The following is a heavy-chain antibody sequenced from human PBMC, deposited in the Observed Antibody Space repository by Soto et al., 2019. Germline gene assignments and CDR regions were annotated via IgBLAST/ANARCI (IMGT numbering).Heavy chain of an antibody. Sequence: SEPLSLTCAVSGGSIISGDYCCNWIRQPPGKGLEWIGYIYYGGSTYYNPSLQSRVTMSVDRSRNQFSLKLNSVTAADTAVYYCARVRREYDNSGPVDYWGQGTLVTVPS. V-gene: IGHV4-30-2*01. CDR3: ARVRREYDNSGPVDY. CDR2: IYYGGST. CDR1: GGSIISGDYC. J-gene: IGHJ4*02. D-gene: IGHD3-22*01.